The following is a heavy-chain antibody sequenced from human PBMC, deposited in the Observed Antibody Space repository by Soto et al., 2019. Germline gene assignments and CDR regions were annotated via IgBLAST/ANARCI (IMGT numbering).Heavy chain of an antibody. J-gene: IGHJ5*02. V-gene: IGHV4-31*03. CDR2: IYYSGST. D-gene: IGHD2-2*01. Sequence: QVQLQESGPGLVKPSQTLSLTCTVSGGSISSGGYYWSWIRQHPGKGLEWIGYIYYSGSTYYNPSLESRVTISVDTSKNQFSLKLSSVTAADTAVYYCARDLRYCSSTSCYGSWFDPWGQGTLVTVSS. CDR1: GGSISSGGYY. CDR3: ARDLRYCSSTSCYGSWFDP.